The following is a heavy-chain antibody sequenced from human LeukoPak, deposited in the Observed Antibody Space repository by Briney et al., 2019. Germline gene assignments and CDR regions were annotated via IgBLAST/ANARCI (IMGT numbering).Heavy chain of an antibody. CDR3: AKDNSPGWFGP. Sequence: GGSLRLSCAASGFTFNSYAMTWVRQAPGKGLEWVSAISGSGGSTYYADSVKGRFTISRDNAKNTVYLQMNSLRAEDTGVYYCAKDNSPGWFGPWGQGTLVTVSS. J-gene: IGHJ5*02. CDR2: ISGSGGST. V-gene: IGHV3-23*01. CDR1: GFTFNSYA. D-gene: IGHD4-11*01.